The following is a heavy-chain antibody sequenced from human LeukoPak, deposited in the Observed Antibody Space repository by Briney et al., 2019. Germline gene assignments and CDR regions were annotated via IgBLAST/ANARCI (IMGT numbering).Heavy chain of an antibody. V-gene: IGHV3-33*01. D-gene: IGHD3-22*01. Sequence: GGSLRLSCAASGFIFSDYGMHWVRQAPGKGLEWVAVIWNDGSNTYYGDSVKGLFTISRDNSKNTLYLQMNSLRAEDTAVYYCARDRQYYYDSSGYKVPWYYFDYWGQGTLVTVSS. CDR2: IWNDGSNT. CDR3: ARDRQYYYDSSGYKVPWYYFDY. CDR1: GFIFSDYG. J-gene: IGHJ4*02.